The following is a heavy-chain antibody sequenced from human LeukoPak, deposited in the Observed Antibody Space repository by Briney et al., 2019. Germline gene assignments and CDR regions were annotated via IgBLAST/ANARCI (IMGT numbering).Heavy chain of an antibody. D-gene: IGHD3-10*01. CDR3: AKDREVGYYYGSGSYGDPDY. J-gene: IGHJ4*02. V-gene: IGHV3-23*01. CDR2: ISGSGGST. CDR1: GFTFSSYA. Sequence: QTGGSLRLSCAASGFTFSSYAMSWVRQAPGKGLEWVSAISGSGGSTYYADSVKGRFTISRDNSKNTLYLQMNSLRAEDTAVYYCAKDREVGYYYGSGSYGDPDYWGQGTLVTVSS.